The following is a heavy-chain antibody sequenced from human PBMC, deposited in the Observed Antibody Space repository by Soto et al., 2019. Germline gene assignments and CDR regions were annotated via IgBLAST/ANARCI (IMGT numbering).Heavy chain of an antibody. CDR3: ARDTGGSYDF. D-gene: IGHD1-26*01. V-gene: IGHV3-72*01. CDR1: GFRFSDYY. J-gene: IGHJ4*02. Sequence: EVQLVESGGGLVQPGGSLRLSCAASGFRFSDYYMDWVRQLPGMGLEWVGRTRNKANSYAAEYAPSVRGRFTSSRHDSEDSMFLQLNSLKTEDTAVYYCARDTGGSYDFWGQGALVTVSS. CDR2: TRNKANSYAA.